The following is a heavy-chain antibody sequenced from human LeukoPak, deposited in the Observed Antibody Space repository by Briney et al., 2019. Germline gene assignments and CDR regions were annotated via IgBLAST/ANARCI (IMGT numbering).Heavy chain of an antibody. CDR2: INPNSGGT. Sequence: ASVKVSCKASGYTFTGYYVHWVRQAPGQGLEWMGWINPNSGGTNYAQKFQGRVTMTRDTSISTAYMELSRLRSDDTAVYYCAREHCSGGSCYTSHYYYGMDVWGQGTTVTVSS. J-gene: IGHJ6*02. V-gene: IGHV1-2*02. CDR1: GYTFTGYY. D-gene: IGHD2-15*01. CDR3: AREHCSGGSCYTSHYYYGMDV.